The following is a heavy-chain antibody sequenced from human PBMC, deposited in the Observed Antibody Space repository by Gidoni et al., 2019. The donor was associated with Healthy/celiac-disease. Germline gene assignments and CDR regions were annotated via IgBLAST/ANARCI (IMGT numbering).Heavy chain of an antibody. J-gene: IGHJ6*03. Sequence: QVQLQESGPGLVKPSETLSLPCTDPVGPSSSYYGSWIRTPAGKGLEWIGRTYTSGSTNYNPSLKSRVTMSVDTSKNQFSLKLSSVTAADTAVYYCARELRFLEWSTYYYYYYMDVWGKGTTVTVSS. D-gene: IGHD3-3*01. CDR3: ARELRFLEWSTYYYYYYMDV. V-gene: IGHV4-4*07. CDR1: VGPSSSYY. CDR2: TYTSGST.